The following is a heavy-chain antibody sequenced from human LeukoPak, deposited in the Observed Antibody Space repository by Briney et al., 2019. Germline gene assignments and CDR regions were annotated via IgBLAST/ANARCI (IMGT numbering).Heavy chain of an antibody. CDR3: ARTYSRESGYDFVFHY. D-gene: IGHD5-12*01. V-gene: IGHV3-33*01. Sequence: GGSLRLSCAASGFTFSSYGMHWVRQAPGKGLEWVAAISYDSKNIHYVDSVKGRFTISRDSSKSTVYLQMNSLRAEDTAVYYCARTYSRESGYDFVFHYWGQGTLVTVSS. CDR2: ISYDSKNI. J-gene: IGHJ4*02. CDR1: GFTFSSYG.